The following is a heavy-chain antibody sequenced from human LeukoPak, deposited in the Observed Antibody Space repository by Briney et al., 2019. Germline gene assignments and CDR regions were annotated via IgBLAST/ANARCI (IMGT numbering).Heavy chain of an antibody. D-gene: IGHD3-22*01. CDR3: ARRAKGIHYYDSRDYYYYMDV. J-gene: IGHJ6*03. CDR1: GYTFTSYG. CDR2: ISAYNGNT. Sequence: ASVKVSCKASGYTFTSYGISWVRQAPGQGLEWMGWISAYNGNTNYAQKLQGRATMTTDTSTSTAYMELRSLRSDDTAVYYCARRAKGIHYYDSRDYYYYMDVWGKGTTVTISS. V-gene: IGHV1-18*01.